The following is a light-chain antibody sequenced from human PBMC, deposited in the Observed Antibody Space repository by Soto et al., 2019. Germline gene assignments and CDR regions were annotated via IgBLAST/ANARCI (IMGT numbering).Light chain of an antibody. CDR2: DAT. CDR1: SSDVGGYSY. Sequence: QSALTQPRSVSGSPGQSITISCTGTSSDVGGYSYVSWYQQHPGKAPKLMIYDATQRPSGVPDRFSGSKSGNTASLTISGLQAKDEADYYCCSYTARDSYVFGTGTKVTVL. CDR3: CSYTARDSYV. V-gene: IGLV2-11*01. J-gene: IGLJ1*01.